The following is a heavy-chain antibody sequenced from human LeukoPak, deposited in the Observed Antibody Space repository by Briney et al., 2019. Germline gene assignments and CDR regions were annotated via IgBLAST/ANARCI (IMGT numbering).Heavy chain of an antibody. Sequence: ASVKVSCKASGYTFTSYDINWVRQATGQGLEWMGWINPNSGGTNYAQKFQGRVTMTRDTSISTAYMELSRLRSDDTAVYYCARERQLVLSLWGQGTLVTVSS. D-gene: IGHD6-6*01. V-gene: IGHV1-2*02. CDR3: ARERQLVLSL. CDR2: INPNSGGT. CDR1: GYTFTSYD. J-gene: IGHJ4*02.